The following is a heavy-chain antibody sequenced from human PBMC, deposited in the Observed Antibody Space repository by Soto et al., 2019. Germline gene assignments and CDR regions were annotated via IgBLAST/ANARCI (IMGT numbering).Heavy chain of an antibody. Sequence: EVQLLESGGGLVQPGGSLRLSCAASGFTFSSYAMSWVRQAPGKGLEWVSAISGSGGSTYYADSVKGRFTISRDNSKNTMYLQMHSLRAEDTAVYYCAKSYFCGSGSYYFWGQGTLVTVSS. CDR2: ISGSGGST. V-gene: IGHV3-23*01. D-gene: IGHD3-10*01. CDR3: AKSYFCGSGSYYF. J-gene: IGHJ4*02. CDR1: GFTFSSYA.